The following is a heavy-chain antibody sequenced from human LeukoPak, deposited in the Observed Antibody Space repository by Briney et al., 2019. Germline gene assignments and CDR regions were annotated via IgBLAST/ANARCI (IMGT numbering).Heavy chain of an antibody. Sequence: GGSLRLSCAASGSTFSSYAMSWVRQAPGKGLEWVSAISGSGGSTYYADSVKGRFTISRDNSKNTLYLQMNSLRAEDTAVYYCAKDGLSMVSAIWGQGTMVTVSS. D-gene: IGHD3-10*01. V-gene: IGHV3-23*01. CDR3: AKDGLSMVSAI. CDR1: GSTFSSYA. J-gene: IGHJ3*02. CDR2: ISGSGGST.